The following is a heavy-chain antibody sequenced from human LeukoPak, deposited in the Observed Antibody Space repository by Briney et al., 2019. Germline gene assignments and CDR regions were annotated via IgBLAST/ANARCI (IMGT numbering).Heavy chain of an antibody. Sequence: ASVKVSCKASGYSFTGYYMRWVRQAPGQGLEWMGWINPDSGATEYAQKFQGRVTMTRDTSMTTAYMDLSRLTSDDTAVYYCAREGSSAINTNWFDPWGQGTLVAVSS. CDR2: INPDSGAT. CDR1: GYSFTGYY. D-gene: IGHD5-12*01. J-gene: IGHJ5*02. V-gene: IGHV1-2*02. CDR3: AREGSSAINTNWFDP.